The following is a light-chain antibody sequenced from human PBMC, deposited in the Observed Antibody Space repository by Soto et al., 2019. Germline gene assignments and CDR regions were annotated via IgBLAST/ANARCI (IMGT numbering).Light chain of an antibody. Sequence: AIQMTQSPSSLSASVGDRVTITCRASQDIRNDLGWYQQKPGKTPNLLIFAASSLQSGVPSRFSGRGSGTDFTLTISSLQPEDFATYYCLQDFNYPWTFGQGTRVEIE. CDR1: QDIRND. V-gene: IGKV1-6*01. CDR2: AAS. CDR3: LQDFNYPWT. J-gene: IGKJ1*01.